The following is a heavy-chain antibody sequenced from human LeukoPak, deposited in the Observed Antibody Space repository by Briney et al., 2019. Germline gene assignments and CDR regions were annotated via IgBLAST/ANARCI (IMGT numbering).Heavy chain of an antibody. D-gene: IGHD3-3*01. Sequence: GGSLRLSCAASGFTVSSNYMSWVRQAPGKGLEWVSVIYSGGSTYYADSVKGRFTTSRDNSKNTVYLQVNSLRAEDTAVYYCARDLDTIFGVTGFDYWGQGTLVTVSS. V-gene: IGHV3-53*01. J-gene: IGHJ4*02. CDR1: GFTVSSNY. CDR2: IYSGGST. CDR3: ARDLDTIFGVTGFDY.